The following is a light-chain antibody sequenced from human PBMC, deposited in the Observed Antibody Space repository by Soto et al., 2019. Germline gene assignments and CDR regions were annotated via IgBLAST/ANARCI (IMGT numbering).Light chain of an antibody. J-gene: IGLJ2*01. Sequence: QSALTQPASVSGSPGQSITISCTGTSNDIGANDYVSWYQHHPGQAPKILIYEAANRPSGVSHRFSGSKSGNTASLTISGLQAEDEADYFCTSYTSTSTLVFGAGTTLTVL. CDR3: TSYTSTSTLV. CDR2: EAA. CDR1: SNDIGANDY. V-gene: IGLV2-14*01.